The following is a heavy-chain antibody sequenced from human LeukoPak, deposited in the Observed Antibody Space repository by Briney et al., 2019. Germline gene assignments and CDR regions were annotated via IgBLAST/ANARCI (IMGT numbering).Heavy chain of an antibody. J-gene: IGHJ4*02. Sequence: GGSLRLSCAGSGFTFSNYWMGWVRQAPGKGLEWVANIKQDGSEKYYVDSVKGRFTISRDNAKNSLYLQMNSLRAEDTAVYYCLRGVRAPDYWGQGTLVTVSS. CDR1: GFTFSNYW. V-gene: IGHV3-7*01. CDR2: IKQDGSEK. CDR3: LRGVRAPDY.